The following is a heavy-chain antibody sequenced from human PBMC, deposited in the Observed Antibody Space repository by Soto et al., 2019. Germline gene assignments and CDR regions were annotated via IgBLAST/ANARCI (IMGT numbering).Heavy chain of an antibody. Sequence: QVQLVQSGAEVKKPGASVKVSCKASGYTCTSYDINWVRQATGQGLEWMGWMNANSGNTGYAQKFHGKVTMSRHTSITTAYMELSSLRSEDTAVYYCAITHLSFGEHHYLGQGTLVTVSS. CDR2: MNANSGNT. V-gene: IGHV1-8*01. D-gene: IGHD3-10*01. CDR1: GYTCTSYD. CDR3: AITHLSFGEHHY. J-gene: IGHJ4*02.